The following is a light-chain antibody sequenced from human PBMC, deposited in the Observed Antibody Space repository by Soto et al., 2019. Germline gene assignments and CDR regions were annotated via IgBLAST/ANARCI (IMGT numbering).Light chain of an antibody. CDR3: AAWDDGLNGWL. Sequence: QSALTQPASVSGSPGQSITISCTGTSSDVGGYNYVSWYQQHPGKAPKLMIYEVSNRPSGVSNRFSGSKSGNMASLTISGLQAEDEADYYCAAWDDGLNGWLFGGGTKVTVL. CDR2: EVS. V-gene: IGLV2-14*01. CDR1: SSDVGGYNY. J-gene: IGLJ3*02.